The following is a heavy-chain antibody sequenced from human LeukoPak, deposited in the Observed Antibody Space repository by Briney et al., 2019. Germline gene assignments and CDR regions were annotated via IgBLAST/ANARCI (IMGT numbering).Heavy chain of an antibody. CDR2: INSDGSST. CDR3: ARDSSAGNSGNYHLFGY. J-gene: IGHJ4*02. CDR1: GFTFTSYW. V-gene: IGHV3-74*01. Sequence: PGGSLRLSCAASGFTFTSYWMHWVRQTPGKGLVWVSRINSDGSSTSYADSVKGRFTISRDNAKNTVYLQMNSLRVEDTAVYYCARDSSAGNSGNYHLFGYWGQGTLVTVSS. D-gene: IGHD1-7*01.